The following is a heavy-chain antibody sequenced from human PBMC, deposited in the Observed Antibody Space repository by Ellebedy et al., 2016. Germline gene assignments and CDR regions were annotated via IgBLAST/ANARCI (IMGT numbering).Heavy chain of an antibody. Sequence: GESLKISXAASGFTVSSNYMSWVRQAPGKGLEWVSVIYSGGSTYYADSVKGRFTISRDNSKNTLYLQMNSLRAEDTAVYYCARDRYSGSYGATYYYYGMDVWGQGTTVTVSS. D-gene: IGHD1-26*01. CDR3: ARDRYSGSYGATYYYYGMDV. CDR2: IYSGGST. CDR1: GFTVSSNY. V-gene: IGHV3-66*01. J-gene: IGHJ6*02.